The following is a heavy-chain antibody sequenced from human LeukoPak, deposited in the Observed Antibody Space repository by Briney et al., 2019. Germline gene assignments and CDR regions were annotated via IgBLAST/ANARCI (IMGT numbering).Heavy chain of an antibody. D-gene: IGHD3-10*01. CDR2: ISGSGTST. CDR3: AFIGMVRGPY. V-gene: IGHV3-23*01. CDR1: GFNFYSYV. J-gene: IGHJ4*02. Sequence: GGSLRLSCAASGFNFYSYVMSWVRQAPGKGLEWVSAISGSGTSTNYADSVKGRFTISRDNSKNTLYLQMNGLRTEDTAVYYCAFIGMVRGPYWGQGTLVTV.